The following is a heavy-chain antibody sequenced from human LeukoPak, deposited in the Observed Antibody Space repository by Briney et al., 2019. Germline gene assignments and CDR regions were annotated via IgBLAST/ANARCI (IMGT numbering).Heavy chain of an antibody. J-gene: IGHJ6*02. CDR3: ARDGPIYDFWSGYPFSFVGMDV. V-gene: IGHV1-2*02. CDR1: GYTFTGYY. Sequence: ASVKVSCKASGYTFTGYYMHWVRQAPGQGLEWMGWINPNSGGTNYAQKFQGRVTMTRDTSISTAYMELSRLRSDDTAVYYCARDGPIYDFWSGYPFSFVGMDVWGQGTTVTVSS. CDR2: INPNSGGT. D-gene: IGHD3-3*01.